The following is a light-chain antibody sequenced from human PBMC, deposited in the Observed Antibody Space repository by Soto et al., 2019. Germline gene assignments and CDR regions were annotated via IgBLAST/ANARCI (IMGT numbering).Light chain of an antibody. Sequence: QSVLTQPPSVSAAPGQRVTISCSGGSSNIGSNYVSWYQQFPGTGHRLLIYDNNKRPPGIPDRFSGSKSGTSATLGITGLQPGDEADYYCGTWDSSLSDGRAVFGGGTKLTVL. CDR1: SSNIGSNY. J-gene: IGLJ3*02. CDR2: DNN. CDR3: GTWDSSLSDGRAV. V-gene: IGLV1-51*01.